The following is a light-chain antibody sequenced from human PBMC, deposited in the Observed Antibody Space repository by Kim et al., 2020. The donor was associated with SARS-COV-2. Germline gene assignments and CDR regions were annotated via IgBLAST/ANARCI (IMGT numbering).Light chain of an antibody. CDR2: GKN. CDR1: RLRFYY. V-gene: IGLV3-19*01. J-gene: IGLJ3*02. Sequence: SVALGKQIRITCQGDRLRFYYASWYQQKPRQAPMLVMYGKNNRPSGVPNRFSGSSSGSTASLTITGAQAEDEADYYCDSPDNSGKQFGGGTQLTVL. CDR3: DSPDNSGKQ.